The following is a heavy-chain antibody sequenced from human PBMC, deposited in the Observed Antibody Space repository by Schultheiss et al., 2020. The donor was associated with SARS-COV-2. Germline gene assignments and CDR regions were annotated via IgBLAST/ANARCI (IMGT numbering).Heavy chain of an antibody. CDR2: IYYSGST. Sequence: SETLSLTCTVSGGSISSGGYYWSWIRQPPGKGLEWIGYIYYSGSTNYNPSLKSRVTISVDTSKNQFSLKLSSVTAADTAVYYCASSVVGATLGPYFDYWGQGTLVTVSS. CDR1: GGSISSGGYY. V-gene: IGHV4-61*08. D-gene: IGHD1-26*01. J-gene: IGHJ4*02. CDR3: ASSVVGATLGPYFDY.